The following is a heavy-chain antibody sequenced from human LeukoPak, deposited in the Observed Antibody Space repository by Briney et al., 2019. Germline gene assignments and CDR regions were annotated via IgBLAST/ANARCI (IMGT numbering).Heavy chain of an antibody. CDR3: ASSLIAAARAFDY. D-gene: IGHD6-13*01. V-gene: IGHV4-59*01. Sequence: SETLSLTCTVSGGSISSYYWSWIRQPPGKGLEWIGYIYYSGSTNYNPSLKSRVSISVDTSKNQFSLKLSSVTAADTAEYYCASSLIAAARAFDYWGQGTLVTVSS. CDR2: IYYSGST. CDR1: GGSISSYY. J-gene: IGHJ4*02.